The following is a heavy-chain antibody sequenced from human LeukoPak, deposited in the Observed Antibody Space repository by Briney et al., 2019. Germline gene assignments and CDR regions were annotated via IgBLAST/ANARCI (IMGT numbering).Heavy chain of an antibody. V-gene: IGHV1-18*04. J-gene: IGHJ5*02. D-gene: IGHD5-12*01. CDR1: GHTFTSYG. CDR3: ARVVDSGYDFPGWFDP. Sequence: GASVKVSCKASGHTFTSYGISWVRQAPGQGLEWMGWISAYNGNTNYAQKLQGRVTMTTDTSTSTAYMELRSLRSDDTAVYYCARVVDSGYDFPGWFDPWGQGTLVTVSS. CDR2: ISAYNGNT.